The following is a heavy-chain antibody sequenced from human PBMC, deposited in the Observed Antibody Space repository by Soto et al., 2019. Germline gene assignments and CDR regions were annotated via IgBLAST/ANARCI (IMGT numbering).Heavy chain of an antibody. CDR1: GYTFTGYY. CDR2: INPNSGGT. D-gene: IGHD5-12*01. V-gene: IGHV1-2*04. CDR3: ARESSVEMATIRRPFRAFDI. J-gene: IGHJ3*02. Sequence: QVQLVQSGAEVKKPGASVKVSCKASGYTFTGYYMHWVRQAPGQGLEWMGWINPNSGGTNYAQKFQGWVTMTRDTSISTAYMELSRLRSDDTAVYYCARESSVEMATIRRPFRAFDIWGQGTMVTVSS.